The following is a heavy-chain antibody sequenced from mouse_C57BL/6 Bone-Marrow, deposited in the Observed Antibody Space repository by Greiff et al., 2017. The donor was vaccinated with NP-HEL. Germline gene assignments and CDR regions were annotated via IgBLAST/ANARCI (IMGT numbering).Heavy chain of an antibody. CDR3: SRRISGWMVDY. CDR1: GFTFSSYG. Sequence: EVMLVESGGDLVKPGGSLKLSCAASGFTFSSYGMSWVRQTPDKRLEWVATISSGGSYTYYPDSVKGRFTISRDNATNTLYLQMSSLKSEDTAMYDWSRRISGWMVDYWGQGTSVTVSS. D-gene: IGHD2-3*01. J-gene: IGHJ4*01. V-gene: IGHV5-6*02. CDR2: ISSGGSYT.